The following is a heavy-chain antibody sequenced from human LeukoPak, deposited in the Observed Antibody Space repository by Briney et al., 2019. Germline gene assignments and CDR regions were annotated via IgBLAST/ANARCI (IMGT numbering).Heavy chain of an antibody. CDR1: GGTFSSYA. V-gene: IGHV1-69*13. CDR2: IIPIFGTA. J-gene: IGHJ1*01. D-gene: IGHD2-2*01. CDR3: ARDGSTSLLFQH. Sequence: SVKLSCTSSGGTFSSYAISWVRQAPGQGLEWMGGIIPIFGTANYAQKFQGRVTITADESTSTAYMELSSLRSEDTAVYYCARDGSTSLLFQHWGQSTLVTVSS.